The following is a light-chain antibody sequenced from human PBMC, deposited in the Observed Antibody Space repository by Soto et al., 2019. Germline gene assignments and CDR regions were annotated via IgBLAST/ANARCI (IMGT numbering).Light chain of an antibody. CDR1: QSLSNSF. CDR2: DTS. CDR3: QQYGSSLYT. J-gene: IGKJ2*01. Sequence: IVLTQSPGTLSLSPGERATLSCRASQSLSNSFIAWYQQKPGQAPRLLIYDTSSRATGIPDRFSGSGSGTDFTLTISRLEPEDFAVYYCQQYGSSLYTFGQGTKLEIK. V-gene: IGKV3-20*01.